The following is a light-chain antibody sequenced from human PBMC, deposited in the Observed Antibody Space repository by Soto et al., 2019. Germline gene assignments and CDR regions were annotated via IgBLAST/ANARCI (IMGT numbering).Light chain of an antibody. V-gene: IGKV3-15*01. CDR1: QNLSPN. J-gene: IGKJ2*01. CDR2: GAS. CDR3: XXXXNWPHT. Sequence: EMVMTQSPATLSVSPGERATLSCRASQNLSPNLAWYQQQPGQAPRLLIYGASTRATGIPARFSGSGSGTXFTLXXXSXXXEXXXXXXXXXXXNWPHTFGQGTKLEIK.